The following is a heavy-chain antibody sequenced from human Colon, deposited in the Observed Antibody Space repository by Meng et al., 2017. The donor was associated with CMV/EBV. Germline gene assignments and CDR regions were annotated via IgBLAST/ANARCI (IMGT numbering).Heavy chain of an antibody. Sequence: GGSLRLSCATSGFTFSSYDFNWVRQAPGKGLEWLGWISAYNGNTNYAQIVQGRFTISRDDSENSLYLQMNSLKIEDTAVYYCTRDSLGAARQRGQTGYYGMDVWGQGTTVTVSS. CDR1: GFTFSSYD. V-gene: IGHV3-72*01. CDR3: TRDSLGAARQRGQTGYYGMDV. CDR2: WISAYNGNT. J-gene: IGHJ6*02. D-gene: IGHD6-6*01.